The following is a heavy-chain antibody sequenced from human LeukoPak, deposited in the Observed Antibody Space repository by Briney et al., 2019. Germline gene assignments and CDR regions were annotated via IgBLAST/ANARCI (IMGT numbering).Heavy chain of an antibody. Sequence: PSETLSLTCTVSGRSISGYYWSWLRQPPGKGLEWIGYIYYSGSTNYNPSLKSRVTISVDTSKNQFSLKLSSVTAADTAVYYCARGTGTTAYWGQGTLVTVSS. V-gene: IGHV4-59*01. CDR1: GRSISGYY. J-gene: IGHJ4*02. CDR2: IYYSGST. CDR3: ARGTGTTAY. D-gene: IGHD1-1*01.